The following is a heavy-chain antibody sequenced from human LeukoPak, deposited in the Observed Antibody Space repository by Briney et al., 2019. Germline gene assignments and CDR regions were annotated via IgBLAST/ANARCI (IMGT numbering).Heavy chain of an antibody. Sequence: PGGSLRLSCAASGFTFSDYWMHWVRQAPGKGLVWVSRISSDGSRVTYADSVKGRFTISRDNAKNTLYLQMNSLRAEDTAVYYCAELGITMIGGVWGKGTTVTISS. D-gene: IGHD3-10*02. CDR1: GFTFSDYW. J-gene: IGHJ6*04. CDR2: ISSDGSRV. V-gene: IGHV3-74*01. CDR3: AELGITMIGGV.